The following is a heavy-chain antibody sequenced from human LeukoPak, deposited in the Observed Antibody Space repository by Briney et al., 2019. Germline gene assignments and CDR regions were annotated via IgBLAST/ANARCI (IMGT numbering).Heavy chain of an antibody. CDR2: ISGSGGST. CDR1: GFTFSGYA. Sequence: PGGSLRLSCAASGFTFSGYAMSWVRQAPGKGLEYVSLISGSGGSTYYADSVKGRFTISRDNPKNTLYLQMNSLRVEDTAVYYCAKGRGAGAAGESYFDYGGQGTLVTVSS. CDR3: AKGRGAGAAGESYFDY. D-gene: IGHD6-13*01. V-gene: IGHV3-23*01. J-gene: IGHJ4*02.